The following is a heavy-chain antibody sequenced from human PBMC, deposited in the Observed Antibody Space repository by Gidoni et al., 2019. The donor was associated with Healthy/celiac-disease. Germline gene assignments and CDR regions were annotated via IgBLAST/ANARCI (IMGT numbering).Heavy chain of an antibody. D-gene: IGHD3-10*01. CDR1: GGSIRSSSYY. CDR3: ARILWFGESAFDI. Sequence: QLQLQESGPGLVKPSETLSLTCTVSGGSIRSSSYYWGWIRQPPGRGREWIGSIYYSGSTYYNPSLKSRVTISVDTSKNQFSLKLSSVTAADTAVYYCARILWFGESAFDIWGQGTMVTVSS. CDR2: IYYSGST. J-gene: IGHJ3*02. V-gene: IGHV4-39*01.